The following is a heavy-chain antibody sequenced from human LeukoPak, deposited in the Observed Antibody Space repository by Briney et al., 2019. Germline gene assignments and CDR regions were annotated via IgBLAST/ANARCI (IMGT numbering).Heavy chain of an antibody. J-gene: IGHJ4*02. CDR3: ARGGLYDFWSGPDY. V-gene: IGHV3-23*01. CDR2: ISGSGGRT. D-gene: IGHD3-3*01. Sequence: PGGSLRLSCAASGFTFSSYAVSWVRQAPGKGLEWVSVISGSGGRTSYADSVKGRFTISRDNAKNSLYLQMNSLRAEDTAVYYCARGGLYDFWSGPDYWGQGTLVTVSS. CDR1: GFTFSSYA.